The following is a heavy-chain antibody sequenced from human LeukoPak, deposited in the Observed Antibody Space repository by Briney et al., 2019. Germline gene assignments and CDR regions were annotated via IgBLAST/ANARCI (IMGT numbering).Heavy chain of an antibody. CDR3: AKERDYYDSSGYYSPSYYFDY. J-gene: IGHJ4*02. CDR2: IRYDGSNK. Sequence: GGSLRLSCAASGFTFSSYGMHWVRQAPGKGLEWVAFIRYDGSNKYYADSVKGRFTISRDNSKNTLYLQMNSLRAEDTAVYYCAKERDYYDSSGYYSPSYYFDYWGQGTLVTVSS. V-gene: IGHV3-30*02. D-gene: IGHD3-22*01. CDR1: GFTFSSYG.